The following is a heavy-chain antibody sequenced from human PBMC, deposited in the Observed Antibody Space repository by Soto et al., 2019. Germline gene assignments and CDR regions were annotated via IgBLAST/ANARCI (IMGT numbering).Heavy chain of an antibody. CDR2: ISWNSGRI. Sequence: EVQLVESGGGLVQPGRSLRLSCAASGFTFDDYAMYWVRQAPGQGLEWVSGISWNSGRIGYADSVKGRFTISRDNAKNSLDLQMNSLRAEDTALYYCGKDYCSGGRCYSGWFDPWGQGTLVTVPS. V-gene: IGHV3-9*01. CDR3: GKDYCSGGRCYSGWFDP. D-gene: IGHD2-15*01. J-gene: IGHJ5*02. CDR1: GFTFDDYA.